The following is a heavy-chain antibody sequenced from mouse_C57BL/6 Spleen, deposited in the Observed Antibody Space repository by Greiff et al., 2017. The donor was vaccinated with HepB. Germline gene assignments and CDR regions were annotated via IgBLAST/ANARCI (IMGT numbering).Heavy chain of an antibody. CDR3: ARVGSEDYFDY. CDR1: GFTFTDYY. Sequence: EVLVESGGGLVQPGGSLSLSCAASGFTFTDYYMSWVRQPPGKALEWLGFIRNKANGYTTEYSASVKGRFTISRDNSQSILYLQMNALRAEDSATYYCARVGSEDYFDYCGQGTTLTVSS. J-gene: IGHJ2*01. V-gene: IGHV7-3*01. CDR2: IRNKANGYTT. D-gene: IGHD1-1*01.